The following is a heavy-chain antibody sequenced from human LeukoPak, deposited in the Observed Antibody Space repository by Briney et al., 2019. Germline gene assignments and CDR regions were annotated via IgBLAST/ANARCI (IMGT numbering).Heavy chain of an antibody. V-gene: IGHV3-43D*03. J-gene: IGHJ4*02. CDR2: VSWDGGST. CDR1: GFIFDDYA. Sequence: GGSLRLSCAASGFIFDDYAMHWVRQAPGKGLEWVSLVSWDGGSTYYADSVKGRFTISRDNSKNSLYLEMNSLRAEDTALYYCAKDQRRGYSGYYDFDYWSQGTLVTVSS. D-gene: IGHD5-12*01. CDR3: AKDQRRGYSGYYDFDY.